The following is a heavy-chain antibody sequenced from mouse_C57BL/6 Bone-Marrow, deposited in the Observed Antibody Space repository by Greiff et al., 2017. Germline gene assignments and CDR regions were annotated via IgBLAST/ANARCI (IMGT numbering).Heavy chain of an antibody. CDR3: AREGLRRAMDY. Sequence: VQGVESGPELVKPGASVKISCKASGYAFSSSWMNWVKQRPGKGLEWIGRIYPGDGDTNYNGKFKGKATLTADTSSSTAYMQLSSLTSEDSAVYFCAREGLRRAMDYWGQGTSDTVSS. V-gene: IGHV1-82*01. J-gene: IGHJ4*01. D-gene: IGHD2-4*01. CDR2: IYPGDGDT. CDR1: GYAFSSSW.